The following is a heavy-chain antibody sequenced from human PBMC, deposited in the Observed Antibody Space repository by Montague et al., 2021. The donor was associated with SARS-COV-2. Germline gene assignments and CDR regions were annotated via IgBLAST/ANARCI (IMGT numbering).Heavy chain of an antibody. CDR2: IYHSGST. D-gene: IGHD2-2*02. Sequence: SETLSLTCTVSGGSISSGGYYWSWIRQHPGKGLEWIGEIYHSGSTNYNPSLKSRVTISVDKSKNQFSLKLSSVTAADTAVYYCARLCSSTSCYNPLNYYYYGMDVWGQGTTVTVSS. CDR3: ARLCSSTSCYNPLNYYYYGMDV. J-gene: IGHJ6*02. V-gene: IGHV4-39*07. CDR1: GGSISSGGYY.